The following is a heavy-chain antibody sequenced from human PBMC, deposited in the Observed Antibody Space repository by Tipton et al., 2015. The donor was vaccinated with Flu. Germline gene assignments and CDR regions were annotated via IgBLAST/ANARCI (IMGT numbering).Heavy chain of an antibody. Sequence: TLSLTCTVSGGSISSSSYYWGWIRQPPGKGLEWIGSIYYSGSTNYNPSLKSRVTISVDTSKNQFSLKLSSVTAADTAVYYCAREILPYCGGDCPTDAFDIWGQGTMVTVSS. CDR1: GGSISSSSYY. CDR2: IYYSGST. CDR3: AREILPYCGGDCPTDAFDI. J-gene: IGHJ3*02. D-gene: IGHD2-21*01. V-gene: IGHV4-39*07.